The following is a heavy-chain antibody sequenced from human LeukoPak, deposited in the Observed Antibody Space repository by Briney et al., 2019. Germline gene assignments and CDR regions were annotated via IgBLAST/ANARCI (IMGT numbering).Heavy chain of an antibody. V-gene: IGHV3-30*03. CDR3: ASSGTQPSPFDY. CDR1: GFTFNNYN. D-gene: IGHD1-1*01. Sequence: PGGSLRLSCAASGFTFNNYNMHWVRQAPGKGLEWVAVISYDGSNKYYADSVKGRFTISRDNFKNTLYLQMNSLRAEDTAVYYCASSGTQPSPFDYWGQGTLVTVSS. J-gene: IGHJ4*02. CDR2: ISYDGSNK.